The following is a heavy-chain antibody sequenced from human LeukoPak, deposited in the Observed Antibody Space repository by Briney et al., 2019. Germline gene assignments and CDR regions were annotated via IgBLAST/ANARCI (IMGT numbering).Heavy chain of an antibody. CDR1: GFTFSSYS. D-gene: IGHD3-10*01. Sequence: GGSLRLSCAASGFTFSSYSMNWVRQAPGKGLEWVSYISSSSSTIYYADSVKGRFTISRDNAENKLYLQMNSLRVEDTAVYYCARVALSQGLDAWGQGTLVTVSS. V-gene: IGHV3-48*04. CDR3: ARVALSQGLDA. J-gene: IGHJ5*02. CDR2: ISSSSSTI.